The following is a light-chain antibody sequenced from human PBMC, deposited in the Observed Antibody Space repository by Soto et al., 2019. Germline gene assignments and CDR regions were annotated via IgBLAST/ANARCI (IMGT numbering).Light chain of an antibody. J-gene: IGLJ2*01. Sequence: QSALTQPASVSGSPGQSITISCTGTSSDVGSYNLVSWYQQCPGKAPKLMIYAGNKRPSGVSNRFSGSKSGNTASLTISGLQAEDEADYYCCSYAGSSTHVVFGGGTKVTVL. CDR2: AGN. CDR3: CSYAGSSTHVV. CDR1: SSDVGSYNL. V-gene: IGLV2-23*01.